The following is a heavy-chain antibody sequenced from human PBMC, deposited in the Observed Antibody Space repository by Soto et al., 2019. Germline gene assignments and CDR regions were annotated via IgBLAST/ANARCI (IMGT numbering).Heavy chain of an antibody. CDR2: IVVGSGNT. CDR3: AADVAAAGTPNFDY. V-gene: IGHV1-58*01. J-gene: IGHJ4*02. Sequence: QLQLVQSGPEVKKPGTSVKVSCKASGFTFTSSAVQWVRQARGQRLEWIGWIVVGSGNTNYAQKFQERVTITRDMSTSTAYMELGSLRSEDTAVYYCAADVAAAGTPNFDYWGQGTLVTVSS. CDR1: GFTFTSSA. D-gene: IGHD6-13*01.